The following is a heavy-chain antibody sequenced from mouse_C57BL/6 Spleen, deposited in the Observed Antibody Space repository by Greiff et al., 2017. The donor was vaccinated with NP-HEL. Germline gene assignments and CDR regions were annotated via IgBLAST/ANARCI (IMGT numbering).Heavy chain of an antibody. J-gene: IGHJ2*01. CDR2: ISSGGSYT. CDR3: ARPYSNSYFDY. Sequence: EVKLVESGGDLVKPGGSLKLSCAASGFTFSSYGMSWVRQTPDKRLEWVATISSGGSYTYYPDSVKGRVTISRDNAKNTLYLQMSSLKSEDTAMYYCARPYSNSYFDYWGQGTTLTVSS. D-gene: IGHD2-5*01. CDR1: GFTFSSYG. V-gene: IGHV5-6*01.